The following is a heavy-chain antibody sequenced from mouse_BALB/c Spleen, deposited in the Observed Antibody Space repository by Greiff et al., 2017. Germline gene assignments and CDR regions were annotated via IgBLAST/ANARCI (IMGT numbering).Heavy chain of an antibody. J-gene: IGHJ4*01. Sequence: QVQLQQPGAELVRPGASVKLSCKASGYTFTSYWINWVKQRPGQGLEWIGNIYPSDSYTNYNQKFKDKATLTVDKSSSTAYMQLSSPTSEDSAVYYCTRGEYGKGAMDYWGQGTSVTVSS. CDR3: TRGEYGKGAMDY. CDR2: IYPSDSYT. CDR1: GYTFTSYW. V-gene: IGHV1-69*02. D-gene: IGHD2-10*02.